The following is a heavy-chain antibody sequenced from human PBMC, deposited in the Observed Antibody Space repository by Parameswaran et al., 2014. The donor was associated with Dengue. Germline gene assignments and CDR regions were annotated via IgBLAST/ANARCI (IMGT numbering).Heavy chain of an antibody. J-gene: IGHJ6*03. V-gene: IGHV4-34*01. D-gene: IGHD2-2*01. Sequence: RWIRQPPGKGLEWIGEINHSGSTNYNPSLKSRVTISVDTSKNQFSLKLSSVTAADTAVYYCWGLSSTSLRDYYMDVWGKGTTVTVSS. CDR3: WGLSSTSLRDYYMDV. CDR2: INHSGST.